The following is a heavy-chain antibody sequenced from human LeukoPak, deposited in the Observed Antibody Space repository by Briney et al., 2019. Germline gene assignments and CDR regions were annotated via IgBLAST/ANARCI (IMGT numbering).Heavy chain of an antibody. J-gene: IGHJ5*02. V-gene: IGHV4-34*01. Sequence: PSETLSLTCVVYGVSFSDYYWSWIRQPPGKGLQWIGEINHGGSTNYNPSLKSRVTISVDTSKNQFSLKLSSVTAADTAVYYCARHVHYYDSSGYYYNWFDPWGQGTLVTVSS. CDR2: INHGGST. D-gene: IGHD3-22*01. CDR1: GVSFSDYY. CDR3: ARHVHYYDSSGYYYNWFDP.